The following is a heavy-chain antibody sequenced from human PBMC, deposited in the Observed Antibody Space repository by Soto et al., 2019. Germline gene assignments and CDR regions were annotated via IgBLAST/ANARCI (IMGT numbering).Heavy chain of an antibody. D-gene: IGHD2-15*01. Sequence: NVSCNASGFNFTSSAVQWVRQARGQRLEWIGWIVVGSGNTNYAQKFQERVTITRDMSTSTAYMELSSLRSEDTAVYYCAANGGYCIGGSCQPSCGM. J-gene: IGHJ6*01. V-gene: IGHV1-58*01. CDR1: GFNFTSSA. CDR3: AANGGYCIGGSCQPSCGM. CDR2: IVVGSGNT.